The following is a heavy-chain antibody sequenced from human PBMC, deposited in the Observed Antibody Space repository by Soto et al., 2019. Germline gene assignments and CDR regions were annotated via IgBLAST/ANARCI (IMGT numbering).Heavy chain of an antibody. CDR2: MSSDGGYE. CDR1: GCTFPTSV. V-gene: IGHV3-30-3*02. J-gene: IGHJ4*02. CDR3: VKERASHEHFDY. Sequence: PGGSLRLSCAASGCTFPTSVIHWVRQAPGKGPEWVAVMSSDGGYEEYADSVKGRFTISRDNSKDTLSLQMNSLRVEDTVVYYCVKERASHEHFDYWGQGTVVTVSS.